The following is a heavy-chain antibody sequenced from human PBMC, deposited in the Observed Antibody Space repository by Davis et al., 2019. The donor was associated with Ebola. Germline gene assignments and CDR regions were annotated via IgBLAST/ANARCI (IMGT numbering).Heavy chain of an antibody. V-gene: IGHV3-53*04. CDR1: GFTVSSNY. CDR2: IYSGGSR. Sequence: ESPMISCAASGFTVSSNYMSWVLQAPGKGLEWVADIYSGGSRYYADSVKVRFTISRHNSKYTLYLQMTSLRAEDTAVYYCARELRVGATYWYFDLWGRGTLVTVSS. D-gene: IGHD1-26*01. CDR3: ARELRVGATYWYFDL. J-gene: IGHJ2*01.